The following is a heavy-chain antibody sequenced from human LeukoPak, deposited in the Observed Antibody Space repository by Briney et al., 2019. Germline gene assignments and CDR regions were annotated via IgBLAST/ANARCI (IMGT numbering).Heavy chain of an antibody. D-gene: IGHD5-18*01. Sequence: SVKVSCKASGGTFSSYAISWVRQAPGQGLEWMGGIIPIFGTANYAQKFQGRVTITADESTSTAYMDLSSLRSEDTAVCYCDSKGGNSTPVYYYYGMDVWGPGTTVTAS. CDR3: DSKGGNSTPVYYYYGMDV. J-gene: IGHJ6*01. V-gene: IGHV1-69*13. CDR1: GGTFSSYA. CDR2: IIPIFGTA.